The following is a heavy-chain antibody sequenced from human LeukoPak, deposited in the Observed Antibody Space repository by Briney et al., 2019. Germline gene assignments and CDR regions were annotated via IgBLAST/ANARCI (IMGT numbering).Heavy chain of an antibody. V-gene: IGHV3-11*01. Sequence: GGSLRLSCAASGFTVSSTYMSWVRQAPGKGLEWLSYISNSGSTVFYADSVKGRFTVSRDNAKRSLYLQIESLRDDDTAVYHCALGTINKDFYFGMDVWGQGTTVTVSS. CDR3: ALGTINKDFYFGMDV. D-gene: IGHD2-8*01. J-gene: IGHJ6*02. CDR1: GFTVSSTY. CDR2: ISNSGSTV.